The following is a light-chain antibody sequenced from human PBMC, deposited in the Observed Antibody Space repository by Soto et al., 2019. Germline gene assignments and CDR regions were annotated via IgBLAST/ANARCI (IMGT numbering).Light chain of an antibody. V-gene: IGLV1-40*01. CDR2: ADS. CDR1: TSNIGAGYD. Sequence: QSVLTQPPSVSGAPGQRVTISCTGSTSNIGAGYDVHWYQQKDPRAAPKLLIYADSNRPSGAPDRFSGSKSGTSASLAITGLQPEDEADYYCQSHDNILSVEVFGGGTKLTVL. J-gene: IGLJ2*01. CDR3: QSHDNILSVEV.